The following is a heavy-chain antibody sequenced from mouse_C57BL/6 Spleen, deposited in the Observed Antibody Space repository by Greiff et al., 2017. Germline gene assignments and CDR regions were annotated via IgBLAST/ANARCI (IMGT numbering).Heavy chain of an antibody. D-gene: IGHD1-1*01. Sequence: QVQLKQSGPELVKPGASVKISCKASGYAFSSSWMNWVKQRPGKGLEWIGRIYPGDGDTNYNGKFKGKATLTADKSSSTAYMQLSSLTSEDSAVYFCARGRVYYYGSSYGWYFDVWGTGTTVTVSS. CDR2: IYPGDGDT. J-gene: IGHJ1*03. CDR3: ARGRVYYYGSSYGWYFDV. CDR1: GYAFSSSW. V-gene: IGHV1-82*01.